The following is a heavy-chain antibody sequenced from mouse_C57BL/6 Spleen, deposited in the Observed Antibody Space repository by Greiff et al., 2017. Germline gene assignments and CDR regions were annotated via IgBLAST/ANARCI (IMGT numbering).Heavy chain of an antibody. CDR3: ARPYYYGSSYFDY. Sequence: EVQLVESGGGLVKPGGSLKLSCAASGFTFSDYGMHWVRQAPEKGLEWVAYISSGSSTIYYAATVKGRFTISRDNAKNTLFLQMTSLRSEDTAMYYCARPYYYGSSYFDYWGQGTTLTVSS. D-gene: IGHD1-1*01. CDR1: GFTFSDYG. J-gene: IGHJ2*01. CDR2: ISSGSSTI. V-gene: IGHV5-17*01.